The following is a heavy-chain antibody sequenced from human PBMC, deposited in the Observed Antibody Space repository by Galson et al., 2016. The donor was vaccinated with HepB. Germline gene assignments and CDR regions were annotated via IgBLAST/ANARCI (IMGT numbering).Heavy chain of an antibody. CDR2: IFHDGSS. V-gene: IGHV4-4*02. CDR1: GASITDYTW. Sequence: SETLSLTCAVSGASITDYTWWHWVRQPPGKGLEWIGEIFHDGSSNFNPSLKSRVTISVDKSNNHFSLELRSVTAADTAVYYYVKGGDYCLPSWGQGTLVTVSS. D-gene: IGHD2-21*02. J-gene: IGHJ5*02. CDR3: VKGGDYCLPS.